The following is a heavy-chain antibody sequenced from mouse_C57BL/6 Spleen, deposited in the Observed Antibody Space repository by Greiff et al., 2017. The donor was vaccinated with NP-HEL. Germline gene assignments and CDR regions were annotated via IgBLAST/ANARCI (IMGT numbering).Heavy chain of an antibody. J-gene: IGHJ3*01. Sequence: EVMLVESGGGLVKPGGSLKLSCAASGFTFSDYGMHWVRQAPEKGLEWVAYISSGSSTIYYADTVKGRFTISRDNAKNTLFLQMTSLRSEDTAMYYCARPDYSNYPWFAYWGQGTLVTVSA. D-gene: IGHD2-5*01. CDR2: ISSGSSTI. CDR3: ARPDYSNYPWFAY. CDR1: GFTFSDYG. V-gene: IGHV5-17*01.